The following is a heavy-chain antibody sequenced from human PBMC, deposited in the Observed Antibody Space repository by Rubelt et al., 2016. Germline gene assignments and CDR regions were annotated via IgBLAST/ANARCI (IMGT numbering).Heavy chain of an antibody. CDR2: GNPNSGCT. J-gene: IGHJ3*02. D-gene: IGHD6-19*01. CDR3: ARDRDSSGWRDAFDI. Sequence: RGNPNSGCTNYAQKFQDRVTMTRDTSISTAYMELSRLRSDDTAVYYCARDRDSSGWRDAFDIWGQGTMVTVSS. V-gene: IGHV1-2*06.